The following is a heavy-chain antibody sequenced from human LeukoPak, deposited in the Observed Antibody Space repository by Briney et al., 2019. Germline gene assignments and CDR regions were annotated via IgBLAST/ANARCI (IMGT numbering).Heavy chain of an antibody. J-gene: IGHJ3*02. Sequence: SETLSLTCTVSGGSISSSNYYWGWIRQPPGKGLEWIGSIYYSGSTYYNPSLKSRVTISLDTSKNRFSLKLNSVTAADTAVFYCARDLIASGSYYPTENAFDIXXXXXMVTVSS. V-gene: IGHV4-39*07. D-gene: IGHD3-10*01. CDR2: IYYSGST. CDR1: GGSISSSNYY. CDR3: ARDLIASGSYYPTENAFDI.